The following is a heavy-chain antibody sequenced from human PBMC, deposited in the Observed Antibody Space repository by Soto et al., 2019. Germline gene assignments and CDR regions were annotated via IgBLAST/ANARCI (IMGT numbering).Heavy chain of an antibody. J-gene: IGHJ6*03. Sequence: QVQLAQSGPELKKPGASLEVSCRASGYTFSNYGISWVRQVPGQGLEWMAWISVKNGDTNFAQKFQGRLSVTTDTSTRTADLNLRSLRSDDTAVYYCARLTTRRSPKYRFYYYMDIWGRGTTVTVSS. CDR1: GYTFSNYG. CDR3: ARLTTRRSPKYRFYYYMDI. V-gene: IGHV1-18*01. D-gene: IGHD2-15*01. CDR2: ISVKNGDT.